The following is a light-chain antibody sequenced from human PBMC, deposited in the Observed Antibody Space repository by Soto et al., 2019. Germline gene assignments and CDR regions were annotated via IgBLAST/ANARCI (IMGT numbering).Light chain of an antibody. CDR3: QQYNMWTGT. CDR1: QSVSSS. V-gene: IGKV3-15*01. CDR2: DAS. J-gene: IGKJ3*01. Sequence: EIVMTQSPATLSVSPVERATLSCRASQSVSSSLAWFQQKPGQAPRLLIYDASTRATGIPARFSGSGSGTEFTLTISSLQSEDFAVYYCQQYNMWTGTFGPGTKVDIK.